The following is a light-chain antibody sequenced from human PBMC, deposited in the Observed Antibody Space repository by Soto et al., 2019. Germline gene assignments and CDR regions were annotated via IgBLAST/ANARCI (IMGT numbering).Light chain of an antibody. CDR2: AAS. CDR1: QSISTY. CDR3: QQSYSTPYT. J-gene: IGKJ2*01. V-gene: IGKV1-39*01. Sequence: DIQVTQSPSSLSASVGDRVTISCRASQSISTYLNWYQHKPGKAPKLLIHAASSLRSGVPSRFSGSGSGTDFTLTISSLQPEDFATYYCQQSYSTPYTFGQGPRWIS.